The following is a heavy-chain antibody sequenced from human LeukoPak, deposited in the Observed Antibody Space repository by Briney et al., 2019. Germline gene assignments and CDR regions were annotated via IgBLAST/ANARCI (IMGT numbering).Heavy chain of an antibody. J-gene: IGHJ4*02. V-gene: IGHV1-2*02. Sequence: ASVKVSCKASGYPFTGYYIHWVRQAPGQRLEWMGWINPNVGGTNYAQKFQGRGTITRDTSITTSYMELSRLRSDDTAVYYCARVPARRVVTTPTYFDYWGQGTLVTVSS. D-gene: IGHD2-21*02. CDR3: ARVPARRVVTTPTYFDY. CDR2: INPNVGGT. CDR1: GYPFTGYY.